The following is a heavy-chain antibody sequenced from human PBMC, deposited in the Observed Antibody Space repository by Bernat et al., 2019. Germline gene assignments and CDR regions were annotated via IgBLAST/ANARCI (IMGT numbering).Heavy chain of an antibody. V-gene: IGHV3-7*03. CDR1: GFTFSSYW. D-gene: IGHD4/OR15-4a*01. CDR2: IKQDGSEK. CDR3: AREGSDDGDPELDY. Sequence: EVQLVESGGGLVQPGGSLRLSCAASGFTFSSYWMSWVRQAPGKGLEWVANIKQDGSEKYYVDSVKGRFTISRDNAKNSLYLQMNSLRAEDTAVYYCAREGSDDGDPELDYWGQGTLVTVSS. J-gene: IGHJ4*02.